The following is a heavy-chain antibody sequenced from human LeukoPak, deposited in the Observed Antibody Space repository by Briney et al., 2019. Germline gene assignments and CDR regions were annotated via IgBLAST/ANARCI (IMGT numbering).Heavy chain of an antibody. V-gene: IGHV1-2*02. CDR3: ARGLSGPYYYYYMDV. CDR1: GFTFTVYN. Sequence: ASVKVSCKASGFTFTVYNIHWVRQAPGQGLEWMGWINPNNGGTNYAQKFQGRVTMTRDTSISTAYMELSWLRSDDTAVYYCARGLSGPYYYYYMDVWGKGTTVTVSS. J-gene: IGHJ6*03. CDR2: INPNNGGT. D-gene: IGHD2-15*01.